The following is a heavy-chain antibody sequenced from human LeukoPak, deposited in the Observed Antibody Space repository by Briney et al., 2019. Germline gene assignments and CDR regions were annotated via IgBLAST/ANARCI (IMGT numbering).Heavy chain of an antibody. D-gene: IGHD2-21*02. CDR2: IYTSGST. V-gene: IGHV4-59*08. J-gene: IGHJ5*02. Sequence: SETLSLTCTVSGGSISSYYWSWIRQPPGKGLEWIGRIYTSGSTNYNPSLKSRVTISVDTSKNQFSLKLSSVTAADTAVYYCARQLVTGWFDPWGQGTLVTVSS. CDR3: ARQLVTGWFDP. CDR1: GGSISSYY.